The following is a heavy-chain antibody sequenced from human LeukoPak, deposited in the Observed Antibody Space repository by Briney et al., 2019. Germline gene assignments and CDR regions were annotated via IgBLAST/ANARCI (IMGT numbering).Heavy chain of an antibody. CDR2: INHSGST. Sequence: SETLSLTCAVYGGSFSGYYWSWIRQPPGKGLEWIGEINHSGSTNYNPSLKSRVTISVDTSKNQFSLKLSSVTAADTAVYYCARGLRSSYPSYYFDYWGQGTLVTVSS. J-gene: IGHJ4*02. V-gene: IGHV4-34*01. CDR3: ARGLRSSYPSYYFDY. D-gene: IGHD6-13*01. CDR1: GGSFSGYY.